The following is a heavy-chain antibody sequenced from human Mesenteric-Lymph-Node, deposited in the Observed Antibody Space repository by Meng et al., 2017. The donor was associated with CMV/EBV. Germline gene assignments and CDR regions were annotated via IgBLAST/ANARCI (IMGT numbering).Heavy chain of an antibody. V-gene: IGHV3-15*01. J-gene: IGHJ5*01. CDR1: GFTFSKAW. CDR3: STDPRGLRFLGERWFDS. Sequence: GESLKISCAVSGFTFSKAWMTWVRQPPGKGLEWLARIKSTTDGGATGYAASVKGRFSISRDDAENTLFLQMNSLKIEDTAVYYCSTDPRGLRFLGERWFDSWGQGTLVTVSS. CDR2: IKSTTDGGAT. D-gene: IGHD3-3*01.